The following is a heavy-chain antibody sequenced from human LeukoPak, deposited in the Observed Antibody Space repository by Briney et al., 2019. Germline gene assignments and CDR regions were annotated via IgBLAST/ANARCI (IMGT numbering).Heavy chain of an antibody. J-gene: IGHJ6*03. CDR2: IITYNGNT. CDR3: ARADYYYYYMDV. Sequence: ASVKVSCKASGYTFTSYGISWVRQAPGQGLEWMGYIITYNGNTNCAQKLQCRVTMTTDTSTSTAYMELRRLRSEDTALYYCARADYYYYYMDVWGKGTTVTVSS. V-gene: IGHV1-18*01. CDR1: GYTFTSYG.